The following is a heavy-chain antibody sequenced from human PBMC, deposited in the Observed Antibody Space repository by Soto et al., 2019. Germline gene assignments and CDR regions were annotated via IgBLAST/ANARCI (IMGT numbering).Heavy chain of an antibody. D-gene: IGHD6-19*01. V-gene: IGHV4-61*08. CDR1: GDSVSSDAYY. J-gene: IGHJ4*02. CDR3: AKGFSSGLYVDS. Sequence: SETLSLTCSVSGDSVSSDAYYWAWIRQPPGKTLEWVGMTLSSGGTSRNPSLRSRLSMSVDTAGNQFSMRLTSVTAADTGVYFCAKGFSSGLYVDSWGRGTQVTVSS. CDR2: TLSSGGT.